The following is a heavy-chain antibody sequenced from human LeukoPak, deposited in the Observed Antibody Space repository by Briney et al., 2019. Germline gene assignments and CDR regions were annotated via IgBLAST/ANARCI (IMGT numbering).Heavy chain of an antibody. V-gene: IGHV4-61*02. J-gene: IGHJ5*02. CDR3: ARRRSGWSGFDP. CDR1: GGSISRGSYY. D-gene: IGHD6-19*01. Sequence: PSETLSLTCVVSGGSISRGSYYWNWIRQPAGKGLEWMGRIYTSGTTNYNPSLKSRVTLSVDTSKNQFSLKLSSVTAADTAVYYCARRRSGWSGFDPWGQGTLVTVSS. CDR2: IYTSGTT.